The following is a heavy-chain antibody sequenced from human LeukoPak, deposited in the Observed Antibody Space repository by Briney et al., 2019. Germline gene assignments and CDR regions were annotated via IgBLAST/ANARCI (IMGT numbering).Heavy chain of an antibody. CDR3: AKVIWFGELFFDY. CDR2: LTDSGDST. D-gene: IGHD3-10*01. CDR1: GFTFSSYA. V-gene: IGHV3-23*01. J-gene: IGHJ4*02. Sequence: GGSLRLSCAASGFTFSSYAMSWVRQAPGKGLEWVSSLTDSGDSTYYADSVKGRFTISRDNSKNTLYLQMNSLRAEDTAVYYCAKVIWFGELFFDYWGQGTLVTVSS.